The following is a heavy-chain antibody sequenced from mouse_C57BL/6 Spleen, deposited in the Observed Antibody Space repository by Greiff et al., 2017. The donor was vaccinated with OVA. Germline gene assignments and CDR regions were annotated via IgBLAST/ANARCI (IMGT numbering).Heavy chain of an antibody. CDR3: AREAGYYGIAMDY. D-gene: IGHD1-1*01. V-gene: IGHV1-75*01. J-gene: IGHJ4*01. CDR2: IFPGSGST. Sequence: VQLQQSGPELVKPGASVKISCKASGYTFTDYYINWVKQRPGQGLEWIGWIFPGSGSTYYNEQFKGKATLTVDKSSSTAYMLLSSLTSEDSAVYFCAREAGYYGIAMDYWGQGTSVTVSS. CDR1: GYTFTDYY.